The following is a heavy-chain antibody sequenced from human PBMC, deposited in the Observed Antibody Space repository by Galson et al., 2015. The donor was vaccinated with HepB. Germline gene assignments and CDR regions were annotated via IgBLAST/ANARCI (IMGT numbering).Heavy chain of an antibody. Sequence: SVKVSCKASGGSVSSFAISWVRQAPGQGLEWMGGIMPVFAIVNYAQKFQDRVTITADTSTRTTTAYMELSSLTSDDTAVYYCARGMGDGNNLVRYYYYGLDVWGQGTTATVSS. V-gene: IGHV1-69*10. CDR3: ARGMGDGNNLVRYYYYGLDV. D-gene: IGHD5-24*01. CDR2: IMPVFAIV. J-gene: IGHJ6*02. CDR1: GGSVSSFA.